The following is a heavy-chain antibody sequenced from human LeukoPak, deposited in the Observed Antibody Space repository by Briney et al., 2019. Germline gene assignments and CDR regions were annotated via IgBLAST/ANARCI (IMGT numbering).Heavy chain of an antibody. CDR3: AREAAGTEGFDY. J-gene: IGHJ4*02. CDR2: ISSSSSYI. V-gene: IGHV3-21*01. Sequence: GGSLRLSCAASGFTFSSYSMNWVRQAPGKGLEWVSSISSSSSYIYYADSVKGRFTISRDNAKNSLYLQMNSLRAEDTAVYYCAREAAGTEGFDYWGQGTLVTVSS. CDR1: GFTFSSYS. D-gene: IGHD6-19*01.